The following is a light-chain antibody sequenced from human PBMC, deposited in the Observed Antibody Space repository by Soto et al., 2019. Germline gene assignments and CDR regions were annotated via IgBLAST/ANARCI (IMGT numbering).Light chain of an antibody. V-gene: IGLV2-14*01. Sequence: QSALTQPASVSGSPGQSITISCTGTRSDVGGYNYVSWYQQQPGKAPKLMIYDVSNRPSGVSNRFSGSKSGNTASLTISGLQAEDEADYYCSSYTSRSRVFGTGTKLTVL. CDR1: RSDVGGYNY. J-gene: IGLJ1*01. CDR2: DVS. CDR3: SSYTSRSRV.